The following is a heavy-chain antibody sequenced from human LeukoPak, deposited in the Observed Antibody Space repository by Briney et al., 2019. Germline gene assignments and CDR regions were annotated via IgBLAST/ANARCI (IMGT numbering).Heavy chain of an antibody. CDR2: IIPIFGTA. CDR1: RGTFSSYA. D-gene: IGHD6-13*01. J-gene: IGHJ3*02. Sequence: SVKVSCKASRGTFSSYAISWVRQAPGQGLEWMGGIIPIFGTANYAQKFQGRVTITTDESTSTAYMELSSLRSEDTAVYYCASDSSSWTLDAFDIWGQGTMVTVSS. CDR3: ASDSSSWTLDAFDI. V-gene: IGHV1-69*05.